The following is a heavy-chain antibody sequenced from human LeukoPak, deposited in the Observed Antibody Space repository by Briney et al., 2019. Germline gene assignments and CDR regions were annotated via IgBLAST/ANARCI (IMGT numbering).Heavy chain of an antibody. D-gene: IGHD1-1*01. CDR1: EFTFSSHA. CDR3: ARYITGPNTAFDI. Sequence: GGSLRLSCVASEFTFSSHAISWVRQAPGKGLDWVSTISNSGGNTYYAGSVKARFSISRDNSKDTLYLQMDSLRVDDTAVYYCARYITGPNTAFDIWGQGTRVTVSS. CDR2: ISNSGGNT. J-gene: IGHJ3*02. V-gene: IGHV3-23*01.